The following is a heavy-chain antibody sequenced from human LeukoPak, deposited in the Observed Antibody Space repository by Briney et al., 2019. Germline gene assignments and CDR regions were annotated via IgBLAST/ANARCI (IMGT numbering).Heavy chain of an antibody. Sequence: SETLSLTCTVSGGSISSSSYYWGWIRQPPGKGLEWIRSIYYSGSTYYNPSLKSRVTISVDTSKNQFSLKLSSVTAADTAVYYCASVYSNWFDPWGQGTLVTVSS. V-gene: IGHV4-39*01. D-gene: IGHD2-21*01. CDR1: GGSISSSSYY. CDR2: IYYSGST. J-gene: IGHJ5*02. CDR3: ASVYSNWFDP.